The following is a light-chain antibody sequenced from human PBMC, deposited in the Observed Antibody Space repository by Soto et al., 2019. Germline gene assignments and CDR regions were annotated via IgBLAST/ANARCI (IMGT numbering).Light chain of an antibody. J-gene: IGKJ1*01. V-gene: IGKV1-5*01. CDR3: QYYSDYSWT. Sequence: DVHLTRSPSTLSASVGDRVTITCMASQTHIAYLAWYQQKPGTAPKLLIYDTSSLETGVPSRFSGSRSATHFTLTISRLQTDDFATYYCQYYSDYSWTFGQGTKVDIK. CDR1: QTHIAY. CDR2: DTS.